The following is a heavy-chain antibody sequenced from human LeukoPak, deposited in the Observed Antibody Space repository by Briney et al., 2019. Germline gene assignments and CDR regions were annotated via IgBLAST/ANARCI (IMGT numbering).Heavy chain of an antibody. CDR2: ITGGGDT. D-gene: IGHD6-13*01. CDR1: GFTFSNYA. V-gene: IGHV3-23*01. J-gene: IGHJ5*02. Sequence: GGSLRLSCAASGFTFSNYAMMWDRQAPGKGLEWVSSITGGGDTYYVDSVKGRFTVSRDNSKNTLYLQISRLTADDTALYYGAKGKAAGAVDWFDPWGQGTLVSDS. CDR3: AKGKAAGAVDWFDP.